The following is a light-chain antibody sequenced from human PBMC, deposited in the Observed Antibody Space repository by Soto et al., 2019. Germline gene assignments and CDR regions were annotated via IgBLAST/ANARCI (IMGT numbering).Light chain of an antibody. Sequence: QSALTQPASASASPGQSITLSCTGTTSDVGAYNYVSWYQQHPGKAPKLMIYAVTTRPSGISNRFSGSKSGHTTSLTISGLQAEDEADYYCSSYTTSSTVVFGGGTKLTVL. V-gene: IGLV2-14*03. CDR1: TSDVGAYNY. CDR2: AVT. J-gene: IGLJ2*01. CDR3: SSYTTSSTVV.